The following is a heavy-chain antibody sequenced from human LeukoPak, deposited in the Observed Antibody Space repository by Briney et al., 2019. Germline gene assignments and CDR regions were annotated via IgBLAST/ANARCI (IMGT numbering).Heavy chain of an antibody. Sequence: VASVKASCKASGGTFSSYAISWVRQAPGQGLEWMGGIIPIFGTANYAQKFQGRVTITADESTSTAYMELSSLRSEDTAVYYCARAWPRVVFGVVTLNWFDPWGQGTLVTVSS. J-gene: IGHJ5*02. CDR2: IIPIFGTA. CDR3: ARAWPRVVFGVVTLNWFDP. D-gene: IGHD3-3*01. CDR1: GGTFSSYA. V-gene: IGHV1-69*13.